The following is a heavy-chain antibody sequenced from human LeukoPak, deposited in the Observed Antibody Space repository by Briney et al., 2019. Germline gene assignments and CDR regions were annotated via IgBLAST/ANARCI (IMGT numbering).Heavy chain of an antibody. Sequence: GGSLRLSCAASGFTFSSYAMSWVRQAPGKGLEWVSAISGSGGSTYYADSVKGRFTISRDNSKNTLYLQMNSLRAEDTAVYYCAKDRGGSYGPFDHFDYWGQGTLVTVSS. D-gene: IGHD5-18*01. V-gene: IGHV3-23*01. CDR2: ISGSGGST. CDR3: AKDRGGSYGPFDHFDY. J-gene: IGHJ4*02. CDR1: GFTFSSYA.